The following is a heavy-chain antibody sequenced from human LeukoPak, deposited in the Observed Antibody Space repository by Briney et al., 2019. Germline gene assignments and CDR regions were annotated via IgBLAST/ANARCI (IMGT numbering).Heavy chain of an antibody. Sequence: GASVKVSCKASGYTFTSYDINWVRQATGQGLEWMEWMNPNSGNTGYAQKFQGRVTMTRNTSISTAYMELSSLRSEDTAVYYCARGHGIAAAVDFDYWGQGTLVTVSS. D-gene: IGHD6-13*01. CDR1: GYTFTSYD. J-gene: IGHJ4*02. CDR3: ARGHGIAAAVDFDY. V-gene: IGHV1-8*01. CDR2: MNPNSGNT.